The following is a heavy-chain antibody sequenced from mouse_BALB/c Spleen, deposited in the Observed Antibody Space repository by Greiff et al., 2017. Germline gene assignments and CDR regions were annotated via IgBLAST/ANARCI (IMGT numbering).Heavy chain of an antibody. D-gene: IGHD2-14*01. CDR1: GYTFTSYW. V-gene: IGHV1-7*01. J-gene: IGHJ4*01. Sequence: VQLQESGAELAKPGASVKMSCKSSGYTFTSYWMHWVKQRPGQGLEWIGYINPSTGYTEYNQKFKDKATLTADKSSSTAYMQLSSLTSEDSAVYYCASFGGYRYDDYYAMDYWGQGTSVTVSA. CDR2: INPSTGYT. CDR3: ASFGGYRYDDYYAMDY.